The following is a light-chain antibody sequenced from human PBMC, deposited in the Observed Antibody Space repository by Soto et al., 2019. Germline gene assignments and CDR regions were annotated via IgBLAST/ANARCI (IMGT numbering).Light chain of an antibody. CDR2: DVT. Sequence: SALTQPASVSGSPGQSITISCTGTSSDVGGYNYVSWYQQHPGKAPKLMIYDVTDRPSGVSNRFSGSKSGNTASLTISGLQAEDEAYYYCSSYTSTTTLLFGGGTKLTVL. CDR1: SSDVGGYNY. J-gene: IGLJ2*01. V-gene: IGLV2-14*01. CDR3: SSYTSTTTLL.